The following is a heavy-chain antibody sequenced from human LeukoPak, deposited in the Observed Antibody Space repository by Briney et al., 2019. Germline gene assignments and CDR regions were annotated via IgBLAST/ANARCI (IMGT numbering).Heavy chain of an antibody. Sequence: GGSLRLSCAASGFTFDDYTMHWVRQAPGKGLEWVSLVSWDGGSTYYADSVKGRFTISRDNSKNSLYLQMNSLRTEDTALYYCAKDNGRVGSYYFDYWGLGTLVTVSS. D-gene: IGHD3-10*01. V-gene: IGHV3-43*01. CDR3: AKDNGRVGSYYFDY. CDR2: VSWDGGST. J-gene: IGHJ4*02. CDR1: GFTFDDYT.